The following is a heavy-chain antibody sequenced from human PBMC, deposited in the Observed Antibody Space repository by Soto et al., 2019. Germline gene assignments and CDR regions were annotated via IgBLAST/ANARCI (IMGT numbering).Heavy chain of an antibody. Sequence: SETLSLTCAVYGGSFSGYYWSWIRQPPGTGLEWIGEINHSGSTNYNPSLKSRVTISVDTSKNQFSLKLSSVTAADTAVYYCARVLRFLEWSRYYYGMDVWGQGTTVTVSS. D-gene: IGHD3-3*01. CDR2: INHSGST. CDR3: ARVLRFLEWSRYYYGMDV. V-gene: IGHV4-34*01. CDR1: GGSFSGYY. J-gene: IGHJ6*02.